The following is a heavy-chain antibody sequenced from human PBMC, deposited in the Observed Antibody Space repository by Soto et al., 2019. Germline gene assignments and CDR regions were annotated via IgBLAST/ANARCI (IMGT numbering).Heavy chain of an antibody. D-gene: IGHD1-26*01. CDR1: VFTFSIYA. Sequence: RGSLRLSCASSVFTFSIYAMGWVRQAPGKGLELVSAISGSGGSTYYADSVKGRFTISRDNSKNTLYRQMNSLRAEDTAVYYCAKGGSYPYHYGMDVWGQGTTVTVSS. V-gene: IGHV3-23*01. CDR2: ISGSGGST. CDR3: AKGGSYPYHYGMDV. J-gene: IGHJ6*01.